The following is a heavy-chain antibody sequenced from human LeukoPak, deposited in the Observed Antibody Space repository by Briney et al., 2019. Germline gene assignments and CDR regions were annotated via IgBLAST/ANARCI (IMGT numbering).Heavy chain of an antibody. V-gene: IGHV1-58*01. CDR3: ASPARLTGTTFQH. CDR2: IVVGSGNT. J-gene: IGHJ1*01. Sequence: ASVKVSCKASGFTFTSSAVQWVRQARGQRLEWIGWIVVGSGNTNYAQKFQERVTITRDTSTSTVYMELSSLRSEDTAVYYCASPARLTGTTFQHWGQGTLVTVSS. CDR1: GFTFTSSA. D-gene: IGHD1-7*01.